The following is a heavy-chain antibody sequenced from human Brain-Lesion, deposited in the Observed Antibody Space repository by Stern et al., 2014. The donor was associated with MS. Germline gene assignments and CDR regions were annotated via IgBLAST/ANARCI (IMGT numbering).Heavy chain of an antibody. CDR2: IYYSGNT. CDR3: AGEEDIRYCSGGSCTGNWFDP. J-gene: IGHJ5*02. V-gene: IGHV4-39*01. D-gene: IGHD2-15*01. CDR1: GGSVSSTSYA. Sequence: VQLVESGPGLVKPSETLSLTCTVAGGSVSSTSYAWAWIRQPPGKGLEWIGTIYYSGNTYYSPSLKSRPTISLDPPKNQFSLQLGSVTAADTAVYYCAGEEDIRYCSGGSCTGNWFDPWGQGTLVTVSS.